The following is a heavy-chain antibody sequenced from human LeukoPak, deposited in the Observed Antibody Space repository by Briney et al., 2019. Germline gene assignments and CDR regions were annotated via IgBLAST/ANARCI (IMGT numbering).Heavy chain of an antibody. CDR3: ARDVESSGYYSL. D-gene: IGHD3-22*01. J-gene: IGHJ4*02. Sequence: ASVKVSCKASGYTFTSYGISWVRQAPGQGLEWMGWIGAYNGNTNYAQKLQGRVAMTTDTSTSTAYMELRSLRSDDTAVYYCARDVESSGYYSLWGQGTLVTVSS. CDR2: IGAYNGNT. V-gene: IGHV1-18*01. CDR1: GYTFTSYG.